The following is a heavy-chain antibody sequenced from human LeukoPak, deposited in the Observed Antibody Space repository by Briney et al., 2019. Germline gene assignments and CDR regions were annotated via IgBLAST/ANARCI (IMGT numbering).Heavy chain of an antibody. Sequence: GGSLRLSCAASGFTFSSYSMNWVRQAPGKGLEWVSSISSSSSSYIYYADSVKGRFTISRDNGKNSLDLQMNSLRADDTAFYYCARDTLGEGEDANYAVYYFDYWGQGTVVTVSS. CDR2: ISSSSSSYI. D-gene: IGHD4/OR15-4a*01. J-gene: IGHJ4*02. V-gene: IGHV3-21*01. CDR1: GFTFSSYS. CDR3: ARDTLGEGEDANYAVYYFDY.